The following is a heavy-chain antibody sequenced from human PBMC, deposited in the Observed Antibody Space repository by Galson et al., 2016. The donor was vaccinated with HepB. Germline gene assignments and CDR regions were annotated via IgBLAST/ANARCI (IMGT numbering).Heavy chain of an antibody. D-gene: IGHD5-18*01. V-gene: IGHV3-23*01. J-gene: IGHJ6*02. Sequence: SLRLSCAASGFTLNDHAMSWVRQATGTGLEWVSGISGSSGITFYADSVAGRFIISRDTSNNTLFLEVKRLRVEDAAVYYCTKSNTAIFPSYYYYGMDVWGQGTAVTVSS. CDR3: TKSNTAIFPSYYYYGMDV. CDR2: ISGSSGIT. CDR1: GFTLNDHA.